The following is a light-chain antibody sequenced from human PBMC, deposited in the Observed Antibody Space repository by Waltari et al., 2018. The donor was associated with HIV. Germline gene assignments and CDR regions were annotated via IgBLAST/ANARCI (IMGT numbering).Light chain of an antibody. CDR2: KAS. Sequence: DIQMTQSPSTLSATVGDRVTITCRASQSISSWLAWYQQKSGKAPKLLIYKASSLESGVPSRFSGSGSGTEFTLTISSLQPDDFATYYCQQHNSYSWTFSQGTKVELK. CDR1: QSISSW. CDR3: QQHNSYSWT. V-gene: IGKV1-5*03. J-gene: IGKJ1*01.